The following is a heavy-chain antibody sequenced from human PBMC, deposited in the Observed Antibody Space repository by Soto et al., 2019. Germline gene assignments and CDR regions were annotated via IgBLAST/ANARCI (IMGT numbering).Heavy chain of an antibody. CDR2: IYPGDSNT. V-gene: IGHV5-51*01. J-gene: IGHJ6*02. Sequence: PGESLKISCKGSGYNFTTYWIGWVRQMPGKGLEWMGIIYPGDSNTRYSPSFQGQVTISADKSISIAYLQWNSLKASDTAMYYCARRSRSSVANMDVWGQGTTVTVSS. CDR1: GYNFTTYW. D-gene: IGHD6-6*01. CDR3: ARRSRSSVANMDV.